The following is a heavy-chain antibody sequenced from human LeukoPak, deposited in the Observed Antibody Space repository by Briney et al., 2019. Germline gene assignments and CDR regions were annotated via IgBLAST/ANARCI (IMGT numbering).Heavy chain of an antibody. V-gene: IGHV3-23*01. CDR1: GFTFSSYA. CDR2: ISGSGGST. J-gene: IGHJ4*02. CDR3: AKGKRDIVVVVAATLPY. D-gene: IGHD2-15*01. Sequence: PGGSLRLSCAASGFTFSSYAMSWVRQAPGKGLEWVSAISGSGGSTYYADSVKGRFTIPRDNSKNTLYLQMNSLRAEDTAVYYCAKGKRDIVVVVAATLPYWGQGTLVTVSS.